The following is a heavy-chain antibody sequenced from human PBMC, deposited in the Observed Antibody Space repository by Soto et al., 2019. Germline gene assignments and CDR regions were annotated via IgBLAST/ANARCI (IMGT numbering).Heavy chain of an antibody. Sequence: EVQLVESGGGLVKPGGSLRLSCAASGFTFSLYTMTWVRQAPGKGLEWVASISSATSDIYYADSVRGRFTISRDNARNSYYLQMNSLTGEDTASYYCVTLCGGSCYFGVDVWGQGTTVTVSS. J-gene: IGHJ6*02. D-gene: IGHD2-15*01. V-gene: IGHV3-21*06. CDR1: GFTFSLYT. CDR2: ISSATSDI. CDR3: VTLCGGSCYFGVDV.